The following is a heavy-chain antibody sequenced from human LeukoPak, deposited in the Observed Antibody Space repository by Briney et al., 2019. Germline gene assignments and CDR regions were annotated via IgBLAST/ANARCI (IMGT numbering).Heavy chain of an antibody. CDR1: GFTFSSYG. Sequence: GGSLRLSCAASGFTFSSYGMHWVRQAPGKGLEWVAVTSYDGSKKYYADSVKGRFTISRDNSKNTLYLQMNSLRAEDTAVYYCARASEYSGYDLFYYWGQGTLVTVSS. D-gene: IGHD5-12*01. CDR2: TSYDGSKK. CDR3: ARASEYSGYDLFYY. V-gene: IGHV3-30*03. J-gene: IGHJ4*02.